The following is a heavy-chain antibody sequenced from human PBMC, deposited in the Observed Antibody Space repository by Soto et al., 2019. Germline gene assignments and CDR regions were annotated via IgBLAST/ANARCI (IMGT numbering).Heavy chain of an antibody. V-gene: IGHV4-31*03. D-gene: IGHD5-18*01. CDR1: GGSFNSDGYY. J-gene: IGHJ4*02. CDR2: IYSSGPT. Sequence: QVQLQESGPGLVKPSQTLSLTCTLSGGSFNSDGYYWSWIRQHPEKGLLWIGYIYSSGPTYYNPELRSRSSISLDTSKNQCSLELTSVTAAVTAGYFCARGSRYTALVLPRCDFWGQGTRVTVSS. CDR3: ARGSRYTALVLPRCDF.